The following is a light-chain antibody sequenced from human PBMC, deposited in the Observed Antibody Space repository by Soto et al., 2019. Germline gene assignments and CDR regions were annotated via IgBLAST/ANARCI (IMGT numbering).Light chain of an antibody. Sequence: DIQMTQSPSSLSASVGDRVTITCRASQSISSYLNWYQQKPGKAPKLLIYAASSLQSGVPSRFSGSGSGTDFALTISSLQPEDFATYYCHQSYSTLYTFGQGTKREIK. CDR1: QSISSY. CDR2: AAS. V-gene: IGKV1-39*01. J-gene: IGKJ2*01. CDR3: HQSYSTLYT.